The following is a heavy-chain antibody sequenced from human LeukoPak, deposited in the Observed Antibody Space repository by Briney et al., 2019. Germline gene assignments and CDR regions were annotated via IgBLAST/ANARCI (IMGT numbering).Heavy chain of an antibody. CDR2: ISAYNGNT. D-gene: IGHD6-13*01. CDR3: ARVRSAYSSMYAFDI. Sequence: TVSFTASGYTFTIYGISWVRRAPGQGLEWMGWISAYNGNTNYAQKLQGRVTMTTDTSTSTAYMELRSLRSDDTAVYYCARVRSAYSSMYAFDIWGQGTMVTVPS. CDR1: GYTFTIYG. J-gene: IGHJ3*02. V-gene: IGHV1-18*01.